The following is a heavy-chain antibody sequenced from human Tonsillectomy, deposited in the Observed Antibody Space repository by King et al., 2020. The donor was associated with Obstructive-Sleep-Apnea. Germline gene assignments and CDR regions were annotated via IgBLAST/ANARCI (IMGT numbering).Heavy chain of an antibody. CDR1: GYTLTELS. CDR3: ATGVMITFGGVIVPPYYFDY. CDR2: FDPEDGET. Sequence: QLVQSGAEVKKPGASVKVSYKVSGYTLTELSMHWVRQAPGKGLEWMGGFDPEDGETIYAQKFQGRVTMTEDTSTDTAYMELSSLRSEDTAVYYCATGVMITFGGVIVPPYYFDYWGQGTLVTVSS. D-gene: IGHD3-16*02. J-gene: IGHJ4*02. V-gene: IGHV1-24*01.